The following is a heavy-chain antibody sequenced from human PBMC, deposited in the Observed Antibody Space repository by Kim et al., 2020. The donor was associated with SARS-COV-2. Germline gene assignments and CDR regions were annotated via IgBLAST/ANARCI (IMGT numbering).Heavy chain of an antibody. J-gene: IGHJ4*02. V-gene: IGHV4-59*08. CDR2: IYYSGST. CDR1: GGSISSYY. Sequence: SETLSLTCTVSGGSISSYYWSWIRQPPGKGLEWIGYIYYSGSTNYNPSLKSRVTISVDTSKNQFSLKLSSVTAADTAVYYCARHTYGYGDYEVYFDYWGQGTLVTVSS. CDR3: ARHTYGYGDYEVYFDY. D-gene: IGHD4-17*01.